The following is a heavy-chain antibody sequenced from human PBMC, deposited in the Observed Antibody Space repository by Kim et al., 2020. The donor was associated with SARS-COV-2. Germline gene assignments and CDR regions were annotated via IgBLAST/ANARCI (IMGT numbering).Heavy chain of an antibody. CDR3: ASRDFFDY. V-gene: IGHV3-74*01. CDR2: IRSDGSST. CDR1: GFSFSNYW. D-gene: IGHD3-10*01. Sequence: GGSLRLSCAASGFSFSNYWMHWVRQAPGKGLVWVSRIRSDGSSTSYADSVKGRFTISRDNAKNTLYLQTNSLRVEDTAVYYCASRDFFDYWGRGTLVTVSS. J-gene: IGHJ4*02.